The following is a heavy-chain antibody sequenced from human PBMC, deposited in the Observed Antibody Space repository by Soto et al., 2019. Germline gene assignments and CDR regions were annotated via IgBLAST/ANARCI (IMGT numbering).Heavy chain of an antibody. Sequence: SETLSLTCSVSGGTISGYYWTWIRQPAGKGREWIGRIYSSGNTEYNPSLQSRVSISMDTSKNQFSLNLDSVTAADTAVYFCARGFPDFDSWGQGTLVTVSS. J-gene: IGHJ4*02. CDR2: IYSSGNT. CDR3: ARGFPDFDS. V-gene: IGHV4-4*07. CDR1: GGTISGYY.